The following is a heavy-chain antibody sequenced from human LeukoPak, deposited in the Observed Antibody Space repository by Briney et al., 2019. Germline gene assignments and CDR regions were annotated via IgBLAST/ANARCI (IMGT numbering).Heavy chain of an antibody. J-gene: IGHJ4*02. CDR3: ARDGPGTTYFDY. D-gene: IGHD1-7*01. V-gene: IGHV1-18*01. CDR1: GYSFTSYG. CDR2: INTYNGNT. Sequence: ASVKVSCKASGYSFTSYGISWVRQAPGQGLEWMGWINTYNGNTNYAQKFQGRVTMTRDTSISTAYMELSSLRSDDTAVYYCARDGPGTTYFDYWGQGTLVTVSS.